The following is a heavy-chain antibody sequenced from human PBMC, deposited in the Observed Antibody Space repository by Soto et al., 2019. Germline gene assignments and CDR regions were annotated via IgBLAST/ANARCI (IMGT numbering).Heavy chain of an antibody. V-gene: IGHV3-23*01. Sequence: GGSLRLSCAASGFTFSSYAMSWVRQAPGKGLEWVSAISGSAVSTYYADSVKGRFTISRDNSKSTLYLQMNSLRADDTAVYYCVKDPISPPPTAPGPYGRDVWGQGTTVTVSS. J-gene: IGHJ6*02. CDR1: GFTFSSYA. CDR2: ISGSAVST. CDR3: VKDPISPPPTAPGPYGRDV. D-gene: IGHD5-18*01.